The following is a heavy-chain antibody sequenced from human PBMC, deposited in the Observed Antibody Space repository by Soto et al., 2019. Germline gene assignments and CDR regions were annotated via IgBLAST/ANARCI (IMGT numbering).Heavy chain of an antibody. CDR1: GGSISSSSYY. Sequence: QLQLQESGPGLVKPSETLSLTCTVSGGSISSSSYYWGWIRQPPGKGLEWIGNIYYSGSTYYNPSLQSRVTISIDTSKHQCSLKLSSGTAADTAVYYGARGYDILTGPFDYWGQGTLVTVSS. D-gene: IGHD3-9*01. CDR3: ARGYDILTGPFDY. CDR2: IYYSGST. V-gene: IGHV4-39*01. J-gene: IGHJ4*02.